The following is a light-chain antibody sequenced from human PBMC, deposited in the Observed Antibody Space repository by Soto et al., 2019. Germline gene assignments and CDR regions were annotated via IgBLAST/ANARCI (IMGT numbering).Light chain of an antibody. J-gene: IGLJ1*01. CDR1: SSDVGSYNL. Sequence: QSALTQPASVSGSPGQSITISCTGTSSDVGSYNLVSWYQQLSGKAPKLIIYEVTERPSGISNRFSGSKSGNTASLTISGLQAEDEADYFCCSYAGSSTSLYVFGSGTKLTVL. V-gene: IGLV2-23*02. CDR3: CSYAGSSTSLYV. CDR2: EVT.